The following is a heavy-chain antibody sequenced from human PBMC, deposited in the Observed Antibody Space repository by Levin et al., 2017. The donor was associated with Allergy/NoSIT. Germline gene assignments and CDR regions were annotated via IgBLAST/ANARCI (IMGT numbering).Heavy chain of an antibody. CDR1: GFTFYSSA. V-gene: IGHV3-23*01. CDR3: AKDNTGVPTRAQFFQD. CDR2: LSGSGSTT. J-gene: IGHJ1*01. Sequence: SCAASGFTFYSSAMTWVRQAPGKGLEWVSALSGSGSTTYYADSMKGRFTISRDNSKNMVYLQMNSLRAEDTAVYYCAKDNTGVPTRAQFFQDWGQGTLVTVSS. D-gene: IGHD2-15*01.